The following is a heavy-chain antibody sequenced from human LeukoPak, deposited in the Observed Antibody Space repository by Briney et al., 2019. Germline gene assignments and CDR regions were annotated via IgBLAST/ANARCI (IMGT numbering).Heavy chain of an antibody. Sequence: SETLSLTCSVSGDSISTNEWWSWVRQPPGKGLEWIGEVFHSGSTNYNPSLKSRVTISIDKSKNQFSLEVTSVTAADTAIYYCARDLGYSSSRGAFDYWGQGTLVTVSS. CDR2: VFHSGST. D-gene: IGHD6-6*01. CDR1: GDSISTNEW. V-gene: IGHV4-4*02. J-gene: IGHJ4*02. CDR3: ARDLGYSSSRGAFDY.